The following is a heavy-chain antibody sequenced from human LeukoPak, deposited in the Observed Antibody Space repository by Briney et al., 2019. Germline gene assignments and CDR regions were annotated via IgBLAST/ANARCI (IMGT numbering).Heavy chain of an antibody. CDR3: ATPRIAARPRAVDV. J-gene: IGHJ6*02. CDR2: IIPILGIA. V-gene: IGHV1-69*02. D-gene: IGHD6-6*01. Sequence: IIPILGIANYAQKFQGRVTITADKSTSTAYMELSSLRSEDTAVYYCATPRIAARPRAVDVWGQGTTVTVSS.